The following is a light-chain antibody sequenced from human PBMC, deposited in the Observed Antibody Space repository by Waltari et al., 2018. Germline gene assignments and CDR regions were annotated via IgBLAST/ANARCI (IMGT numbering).Light chain of an antibody. CDR3: QQSYSTPLT. CDR2: VAS. V-gene: IGKV1-39*01. CDR1: QSINTY. Sequence: DIQMTLSPSSLSASVGDRVTITCRASQSINTYLNWYQHKPGKGPNLLIYVASSLQSGVPSRFSGSGSGTDFTLTISSLQPEDFATYYCQQSYSTPLTFGGGTKVEIK. J-gene: IGKJ4*01.